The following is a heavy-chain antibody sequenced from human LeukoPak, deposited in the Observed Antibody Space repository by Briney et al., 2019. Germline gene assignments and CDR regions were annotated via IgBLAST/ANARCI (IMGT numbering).Heavy chain of an antibody. D-gene: IGHD5-18*01. Sequence: SVKVSCKASGGTFSSYAISWVRQAPGQGLEWMGRIIPILGIANYAQKFQGRVTITADKSTSTAYMELSSLRSEDTAVYYCARGPGYSYGGGSPFDLWGRGTWSLSPQ. CDR3: ARGPGYSYGGGSPFDL. CDR1: GGTFSSYA. J-gene: IGHJ2*01. V-gene: IGHV1-69*04. CDR2: IIPILGIA.